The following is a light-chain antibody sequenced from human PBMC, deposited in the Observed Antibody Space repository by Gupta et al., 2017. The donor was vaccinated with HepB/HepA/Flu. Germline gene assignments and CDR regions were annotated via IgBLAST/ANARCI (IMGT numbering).Light chain of an antibody. V-gene: IGLV3-19*01. J-gene: IGLJ3*02. CDR3: NSRDSSGNRWV. CDR1: SLRSYY. Sequence: SSELTQDPAVSVALGQTVRITCQGDSLRSYYASWYQQKPGQAPVLVIYGKNNRPSGIPDRFSGYSSGNTAYLTITGAQAEDEADYYCNSRDSSGNRWVFGGGTKLTVL. CDR2: GKN.